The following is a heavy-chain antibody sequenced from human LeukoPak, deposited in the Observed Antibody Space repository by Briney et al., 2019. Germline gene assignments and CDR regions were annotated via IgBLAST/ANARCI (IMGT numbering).Heavy chain of an antibody. D-gene: IGHD3-10*01. CDR3: AKDPDYYGSGSYPNY. Sequence: GRSLRLSCAASGFTFSSYGMHWVRQAPGKGLEWVALISYDGSNKYYADSVKGRFTISRDNSKNTLYLQMNSLRAEDTAVYYCAKDPDYYGSGSYPNYWGQGTLVTVSS. CDR1: GFTFSSYG. CDR2: ISYDGSNK. J-gene: IGHJ4*02. V-gene: IGHV3-30*18.